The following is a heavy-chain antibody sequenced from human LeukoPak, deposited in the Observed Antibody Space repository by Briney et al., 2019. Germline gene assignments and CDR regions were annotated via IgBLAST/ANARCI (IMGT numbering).Heavy chain of an antibody. D-gene: IGHD2-2*01. CDR2: IKEDGSEK. CDR3: ARLKGRVVPTSLDP. V-gene: IGHV3-7*01. J-gene: IGHJ5*02. CDR1: GFTFSTYW. Sequence: PGGSLRLSCAASGFTFSTYWMSWVRQAPGKGLEWVANIKEDGSEKYYGDSVKGRFTISRDNAKNSLYLQMNSLRAEDTAVYYCARLKGRVVPTSLDPWGQGTLVTVSS.